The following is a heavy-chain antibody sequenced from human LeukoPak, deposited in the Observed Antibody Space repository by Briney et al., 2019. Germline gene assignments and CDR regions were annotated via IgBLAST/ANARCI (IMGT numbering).Heavy chain of an antibody. D-gene: IGHD2-21*01. CDR3: ARRGPRSTYFDC. Sequence: PSETLSLTCTVSGGSISSYYWSWIRQPPGKGLEWIGYIFTSGSTNYNPSLKSRVTISVDTSKNQFSLKLSSVTAADTAVYYCARRGPRSTYFDCWGQGTLVTVSS. CDR2: IFTSGST. J-gene: IGHJ4*02. CDR1: GGSISSYY. V-gene: IGHV4-4*09.